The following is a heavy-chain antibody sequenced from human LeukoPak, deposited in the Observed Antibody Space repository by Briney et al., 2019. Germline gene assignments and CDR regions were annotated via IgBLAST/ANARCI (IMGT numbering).Heavy chain of an antibody. CDR3: ARDGPYSSSSNWFDP. V-gene: IGHV4-59*01. Sequence: SETLSLTCTVSGGSIGSYYWSWIRQPPGKGLERIGYIYYTGSTNFNPSLKSRVTMSVDTSKSQFSLKLSSVTAADTAMYYCARDGPYSSSSNWFDPWGQGTLVTVSS. CDR1: GGSIGSYY. J-gene: IGHJ5*02. D-gene: IGHD6-6*01. CDR2: IYYTGST.